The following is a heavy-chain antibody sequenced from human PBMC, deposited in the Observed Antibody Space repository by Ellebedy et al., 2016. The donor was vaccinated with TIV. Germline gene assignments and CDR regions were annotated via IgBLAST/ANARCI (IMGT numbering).Heavy chain of an antibody. CDR1: GFTFTPYS. V-gene: IGHV3-48*04. D-gene: IGHD7-27*01. CDR3: ARDMAWGNERVIDAFDI. J-gene: IGHJ3*02. Sequence: GGSLRLSCTASGFTFTPYSMNWVRQAPGKGLEWSSYISGSTITSYYADSVKGRFTISRDNAKNSLYLQMNGLGVEDTAVYFCARDMAWGNERVIDAFDIWGHGTLVTVSS. CDR2: ISGSTITS.